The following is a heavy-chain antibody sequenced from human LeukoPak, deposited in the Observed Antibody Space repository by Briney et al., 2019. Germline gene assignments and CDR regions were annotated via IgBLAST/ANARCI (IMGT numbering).Heavy chain of an antibody. J-gene: IGHJ4*02. CDR1: GFTFSNVW. D-gene: IGHD4-17*01. CDR3: TTYGDYEGLIDY. Sequence: GGSLRLSCAASGFTFSNVWMSWVRQAPGKGLEWVSRIKSKTDGGTTDYAAPVKGRFTISRDDSKNTLYLQMNSLKTEDTAVYYCTTYGDYEGLIDYWGQGTLVTVSS. CDR2: IKSKTDGGTT. V-gene: IGHV3-15*01.